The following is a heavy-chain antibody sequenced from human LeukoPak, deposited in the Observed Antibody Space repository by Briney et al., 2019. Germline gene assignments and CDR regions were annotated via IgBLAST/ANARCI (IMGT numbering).Heavy chain of an antibody. CDR1: GDSISSGADY. Sequence: SETLSLTCTVSGDSISSGADYCNWIRQPPGKGLEWIGYIYYSGTTYYNPSLKSRVTISVDTSKNQFSLKLSSVTAADAAVYYCARGLTGIDYSGQGNLFTVSS. CDR3: ARGLTGIDY. D-gene: IGHD3-9*01. CDR2: IYYSGTT. J-gene: IGHJ4*02. V-gene: IGHV4-30-4*01.